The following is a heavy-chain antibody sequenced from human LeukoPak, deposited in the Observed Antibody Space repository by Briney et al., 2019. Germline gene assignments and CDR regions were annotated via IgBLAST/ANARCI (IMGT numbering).Heavy chain of an antibody. CDR1: GFTFSSYS. D-gene: IGHD3-10*01. CDR3: ARDCWDYGSGSYCGVDY. Sequence: PGGSLRLSCAASGFTFSSYSMNWVRQAPGKGLEWVSSISSISSYIYYADSVKGRFTISRDNAKNSLYLQMNSLRDEDTAVYYCARDCWDYGSGSYCGVDYWGQGTLVTVSS. CDR2: ISSISSYI. V-gene: IGHV3-21*01. J-gene: IGHJ4*02.